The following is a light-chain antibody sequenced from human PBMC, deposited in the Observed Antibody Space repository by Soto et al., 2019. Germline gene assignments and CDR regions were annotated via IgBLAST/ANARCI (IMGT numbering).Light chain of an antibody. CDR3: QQRSNWPPYT. Sequence: TLSLSPGARATLSCRASQSVSSYLAWYQQKPGQAPRLLIYDASNRATGIPARFSGSGSGTDFTLTISSLEPEDFAVYYCQQRSNWPPYTFGQGTKVDSK. CDR2: DAS. V-gene: IGKV3-11*01. J-gene: IGKJ2*01. CDR1: QSVSSY.